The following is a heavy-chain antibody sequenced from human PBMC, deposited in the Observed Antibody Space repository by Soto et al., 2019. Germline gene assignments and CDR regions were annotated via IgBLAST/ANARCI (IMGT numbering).Heavy chain of an antibody. CDR2: TSLDVRHN. Sequence: QVQLVESGGGVVQPGRSLRLSCAASGLALKNYAMHWVRQAPGKGLEWVAVTSLDVRHNFYADSVRGRFTVAMEKSINAVFLQINSLRAEDTALDYCASLVATHNFAFWRQGTLVTFSS. CDR1: GLALKNYA. J-gene: IGHJ4*02. CDR3: ASLVATHNFAF. V-gene: IGHV3-30*04. D-gene: IGHD5-12*01.